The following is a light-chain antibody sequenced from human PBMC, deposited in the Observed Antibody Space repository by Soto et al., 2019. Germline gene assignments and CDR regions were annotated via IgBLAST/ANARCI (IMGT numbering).Light chain of an antibody. CDR1: RSLDSGQ. Sequence: DIVLTQSPVTLSLSPGESATLSCRASRSLDSGQLAWYQQKPGRPPRLLIYGESSRASGVPDRFSGSGSGTNFTLTINRLEPEDFAVYYCQQCDGTSWTFGQGTKVDIK. J-gene: IGKJ1*01. CDR3: QQCDGTSWT. CDR2: GES. V-gene: IGKV3-20*01.